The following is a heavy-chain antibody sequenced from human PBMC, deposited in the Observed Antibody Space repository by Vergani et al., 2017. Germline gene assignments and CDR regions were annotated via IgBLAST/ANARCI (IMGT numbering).Heavy chain of an antibody. D-gene: IGHD6-13*01. CDR3: AKDGRRPWSNSWANFAN. V-gene: IGHV4-38-2*02. Sequence: QVQLQESGPGLVKPSETLSLTCNVSDYSISSNYYWGWIRQPPGKGLEWIGSMHHSGGTYYNPSLKSRVSISLDTSKKQVFLSLTSVTAADTAVYYCAKDGRRPWSNSWANFANWGQGILVTVSS. J-gene: IGHJ4*02. CDR2: MHHSGGT. CDR1: DYSISSNYY.